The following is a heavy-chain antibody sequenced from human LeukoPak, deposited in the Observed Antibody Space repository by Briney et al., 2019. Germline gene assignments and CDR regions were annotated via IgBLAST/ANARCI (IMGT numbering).Heavy chain of an antibody. CDR3: TNIYVYSSGQKGYYFDY. D-gene: IGHD6-19*01. J-gene: IGHJ4*02. Sequence: SETLSLTCTVSGGSISSSSYYWGWIRQPPGKGLEWIGSIYYSGSTYYNPSLKSRVTISVDTSKNQFSLKLSSVTAADTAVYYCTNIYVYSSGQKGYYFDYWGRGTLVTVSS. CDR2: IYYSGST. V-gene: IGHV4-39*01. CDR1: GGSISSSSYY.